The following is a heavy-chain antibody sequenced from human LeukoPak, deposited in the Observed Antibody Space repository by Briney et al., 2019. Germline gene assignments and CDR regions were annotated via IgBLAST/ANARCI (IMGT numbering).Heavy chain of an antibody. Sequence: GGSLRLSCAASGFTVSSNYMSWVRQAPGKGLEWVSVISGSGGDTYYADSVKGRFTISGDNSKNTVYLQMNSLRAEDTALYYCAKGGVYGDYYFDYWGQGTLVTVSS. D-gene: IGHD4-17*01. CDR2: ISGSGGDT. J-gene: IGHJ4*02. CDR3: AKGGVYGDYYFDY. CDR1: GFTVSSNY. V-gene: IGHV3-23*01.